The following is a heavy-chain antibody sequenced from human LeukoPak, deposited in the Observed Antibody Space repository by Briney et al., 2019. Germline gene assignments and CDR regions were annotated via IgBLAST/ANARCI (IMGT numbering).Heavy chain of an antibody. CDR3: ARRYCSGGSCYSRGDFDY. CDR2: IYYSGST. Sequence: SETLSPTCTVSGGSISISSYYWGWIRQPPGKGLEWIGSIYYSGSTYYNPSLKSRVTISVDTSKNQFSLKLSSVTAADTAVYYCARRYCSGGSCYSRGDFDYWGQGTLVTVSS. D-gene: IGHD2-15*01. J-gene: IGHJ4*02. CDR1: GGSISISSYY. V-gene: IGHV4-39*01.